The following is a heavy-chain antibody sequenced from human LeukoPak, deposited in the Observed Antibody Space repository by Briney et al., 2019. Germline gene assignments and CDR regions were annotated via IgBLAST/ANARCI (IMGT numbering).Heavy chain of an antibody. CDR2: FYYSGST. D-gene: IGHD1-26*01. J-gene: IGHJ6*03. CDR3: ARSRWEVYYYMDV. CDR1: GGSISSYY. V-gene: IGHV4-59*12. Sequence: SETLSLTCTVSGGSISSYYWSWIRQPPGKGLEWIGYFYYSGSTNYNPSLKSRVTISVDTSKNQFSLKLSSVTAADTAVYYCARSRWEVYYYMDVWGKGTTVTVSS.